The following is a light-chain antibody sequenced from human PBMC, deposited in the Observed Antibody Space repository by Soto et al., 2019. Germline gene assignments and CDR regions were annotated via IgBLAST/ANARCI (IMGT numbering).Light chain of an antibody. V-gene: IGLV1-44*01. CDR2: SNN. CDR3: AAWDDSLNGLYV. CDR1: SSNIGSNT. Sequence: VLTQPPSASGTPGQRVTISCSGSSSNIGSNTVNWFQQLPGTAPKLLIDSNNQRPSGVPDRFSGSKSGTSASLAISGLQSEDEADYYCAAWDDSLNGLYVFGTGTKV. J-gene: IGLJ1*01.